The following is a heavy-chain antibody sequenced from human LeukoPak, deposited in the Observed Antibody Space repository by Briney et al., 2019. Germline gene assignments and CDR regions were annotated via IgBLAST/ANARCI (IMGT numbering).Heavy chain of an antibody. Sequence: ASVKVSCKASGYTFTSYDINWVRQATGQGLEWMGWMNPNSGNTGYAQKLQGRVTMTRNTSISTAYMELSSLKSEDTAVYYCAREIAARGRGGLDYYGMDVWGQGTTVTVSS. J-gene: IGHJ6*02. CDR2: MNPNSGNT. CDR3: AREIAARGRGGLDYYGMDV. V-gene: IGHV1-8*01. CDR1: GYTFTSYD. D-gene: IGHD6-6*01.